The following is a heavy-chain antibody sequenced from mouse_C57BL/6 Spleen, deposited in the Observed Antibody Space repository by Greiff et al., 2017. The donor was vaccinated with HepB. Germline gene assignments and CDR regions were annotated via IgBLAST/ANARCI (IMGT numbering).Heavy chain of an antibody. Sequence: QVQLQQSGAELVRPGASVTLSCKASGYTFTDYEMHWVKQTPVHGLEWIGAIDPETGGTAYNQKFKGKAILTADKSSSTAYMELRSLTSEDSAVYYCTRLLRYPSWYFDVWGTGTTVTVSS. CDR2: IDPETGGT. D-gene: IGHD1-1*01. CDR1: GYTFTDYE. V-gene: IGHV1-15*01. J-gene: IGHJ1*03. CDR3: TRLLRYPSWYFDV.